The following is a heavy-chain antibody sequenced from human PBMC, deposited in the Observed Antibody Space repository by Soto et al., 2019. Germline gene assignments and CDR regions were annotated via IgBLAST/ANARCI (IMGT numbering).Heavy chain of an antibody. Sequence: QVQLVQSGAEVKKPGASVKVSCKASGYTFTSYDINWVRQATGQGFEYLGWMNPNSGNTGYVRKFQGRVTMTRDTSXXAAYMELSRLRSADTAVYYCARGIKYGDYSRWLHPWGPGTRVTVSS. CDR1: GYTFTSYD. J-gene: IGHJ5*02. D-gene: IGHD4-17*01. CDR2: MNPNSGNT. CDR3: ARGIKYGDYSRWLHP. V-gene: IGHV1-8*01.